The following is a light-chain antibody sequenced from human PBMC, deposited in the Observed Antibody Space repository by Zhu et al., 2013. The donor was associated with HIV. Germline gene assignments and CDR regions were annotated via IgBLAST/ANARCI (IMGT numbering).Light chain of an antibody. CDR3: QQYGASPLA. CDR1: QSVSSSY. J-gene: IGKJ4*01. V-gene: IGKV3-20*01. Sequence: EIVMTQSPVTLSLSPGERATLSCGASQSVSSSYLAWYQQRPGQPPRLLLYGASTRATGIPDRFDGRGSETGTDFTLTVNRLEPEDFAVYFCQQYGASPLAFGGGTRVE. CDR2: GAS.